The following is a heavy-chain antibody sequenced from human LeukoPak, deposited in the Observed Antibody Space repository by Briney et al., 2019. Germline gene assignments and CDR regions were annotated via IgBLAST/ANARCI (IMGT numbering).Heavy chain of an antibody. D-gene: IGHD3-22*01. CDR1: GGSVSSGSYY. Sequence: SETLSLTCTVSGGSVSSGSYYWSWIRQPPGKGLEWIGYIYYSGSTNYNPSLKSRVTISVDTSKNQFSLKLSSVTAADTAVYYCARDVYDSSGYLFDYRGQGTLVTVSS. CDR3: ARDVYDSSGYLFDY. V-gene: IGHV4-61*01. J-gene: IGHJ4*02. CDR2: IYYSGST.